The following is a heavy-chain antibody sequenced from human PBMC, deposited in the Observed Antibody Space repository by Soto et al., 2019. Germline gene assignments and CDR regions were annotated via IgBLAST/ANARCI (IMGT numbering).Heavy chain of an antibody. CDR2: IIPILGIA. CDR3: ARGWYSSSWDNYYGMDV. CDR1: GGTFSSYT. J-gene: IGHJ6*02. V-gene: IGHV1-69*02. D-gene: IGHD6-13*01. Sequence: QVQLVQSGAEVKKPGSSVKVSCKASGGTFSSYTISWVRQAPGQGLEWMGRIIPILGIANYAQKFQGRVTITADKSTSTAYMELSSLRSEDTAVYYCARGWYSSSWDNYYGMDVWGQGTTVTVSS.